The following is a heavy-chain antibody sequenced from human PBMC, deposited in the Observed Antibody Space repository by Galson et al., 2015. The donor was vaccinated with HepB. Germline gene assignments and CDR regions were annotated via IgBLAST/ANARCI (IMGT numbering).Heavy chain of an antibody. CDR3: ARGGDYSSFDY. J-gene: IGHJ4*02. CDR1: GFTFSSDS. Sequence: SLRLSCAVSGFTFSSDSMNWVRQAPGKGLEWVSSISSSSSNIYYADSVKGRFTISRDNAKNSLYLQMNSLRAEDTAVYYCARGGDYSSFDYWGQGTLVTVSS. CDR2: ISSSSSNI. D-gene: IGHD4-17*01. V-gene: IGHV3-21*01.